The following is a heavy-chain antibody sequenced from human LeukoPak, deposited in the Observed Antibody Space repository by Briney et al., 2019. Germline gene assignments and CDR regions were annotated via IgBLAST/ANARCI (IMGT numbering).Heavy chain of an antibody. D-gene: IGHD3-10*01. Sequence: PSEALSLTCAVYGGSFSGYYWGWIRQPPGKGLEWIGEINHSGSTNYNPSLKSRVTISVDTSKNQFSLKLSSVTAADTAVYYCASSQVPWFPRYFQHWGQGTLVTVSS. CDR3: ASSQVPWFPRYFQH. CDR2: INHSGST. V-gene: IGHV4-34*01. J-gene: IGHJ1*01. CDR1: GGSFSGYY.